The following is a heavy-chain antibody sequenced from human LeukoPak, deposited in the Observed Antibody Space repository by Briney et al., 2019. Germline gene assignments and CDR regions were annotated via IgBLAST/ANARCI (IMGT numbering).Heavy chain of an antibody. J-gene: IGHJ5*02. CDR1: GFTFSNYG. D-gene: IGHD2-15*01. CDR2: ISSDETNI. CDR3: AKDPYRVVFATGNYLDP. V-gene: IGHV3-30*18. Sequence: AGGSLRLSCATSGFTFSNYGMHWVRQAPGKGLGWVAVISSDETNIPYGDSVRGRFTVSRDNAKNTVYLQMNSLGADDTAVYYCAKDPYRVVFATGNYLDPWGQGTLVTVSS.